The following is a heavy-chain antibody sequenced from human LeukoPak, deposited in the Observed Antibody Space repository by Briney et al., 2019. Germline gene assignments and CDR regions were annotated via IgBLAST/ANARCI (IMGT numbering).Heavy chain of an antibody. V-gene: IGHV4-4*07. CDR3: AREAVAGWFVWFDP. Sequence: SETLSLTCTVSGGSISCYYWSWIRQPAGKGLEWIGRIYTSGSTNYNPSLKSRVTMSVDTSKNQFSLKLSSVTAADTAVYYCAREAVAGWFVWFDPWGQGTLVTVSS. CDR2: IYTSGST. CDR1: GGSISCYY. D-gene: IGHD6-19*01. J-gene: IGHJ5*02.